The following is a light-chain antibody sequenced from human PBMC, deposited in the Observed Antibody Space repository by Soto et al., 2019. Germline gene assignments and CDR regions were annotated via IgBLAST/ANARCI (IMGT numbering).Light chain of an antibody. CDR1: QSISGTY. Sequence: EIVLTQSPGTLSLSPGERATLSCRASQSISGTYLAWYQQKPGRAPRILIYGASNRATGIPDRFSGSGSGTDFTLPISRLEPEDFAVYYCQHYGISPPWTFGQGTKVEIK. V-gene: IGKV3-20*01. J-gene: IGKJ1*01. CDR3: QHYGISPPWT. CDR2: GAS.